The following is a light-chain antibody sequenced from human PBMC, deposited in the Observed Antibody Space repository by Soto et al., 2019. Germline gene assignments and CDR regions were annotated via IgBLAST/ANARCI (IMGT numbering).Light chain of an antibody. V-gene: IGLV2-14*03. Sequence: QSALTQPASVSGSPGQSITISCTGTSSDVGHYNYVSWYQHHPGKAPKLMIYDVSHRPSGVSNRLSGSKSGNTASLTISGLQAEDEADYYCSSYGGASAPVLFGGGTQLTVL. CDR2: DVS. J-gene: IGLJ3*02. CDR3: SSYGGASAPVL. CDR1: SSDVGHYNY.